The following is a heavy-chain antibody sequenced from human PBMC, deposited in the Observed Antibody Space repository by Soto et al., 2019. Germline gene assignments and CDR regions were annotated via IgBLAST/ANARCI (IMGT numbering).Heavy chain of an antibody. D-gene: IGHD2-2*01. V-gene: IGHV3-15*01. CDR1: GFIFTSYA. CDR2: IRTKTDGATA. CDR3: NAGRSTNSVCDEN. Sequence: GRSLRFSCAASGFIFTSYAIHWVRQAPGKGLEWLGRIRTKTDGATADYAAHVKDRFIVSRDDSKETLYLQMNSLRTDDPAVYFSNAGRSTNSVCDENWGHGTLVTVSS. J-gene: IGHJ4*01.